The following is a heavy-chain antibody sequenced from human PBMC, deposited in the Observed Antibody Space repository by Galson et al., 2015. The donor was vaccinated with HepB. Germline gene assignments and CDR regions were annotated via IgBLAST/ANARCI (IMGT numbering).Heavy chain of an antibody. D-gene: IGHD4-17*01. Sequence: SLRLSCAASGFTFSDYYMSWIRQAPGKGLEWVSYISSSSSYTNYADSVKGRFTISRDNAKNSLYLQMNSLRAEDTAVYYCARVLRPIWDYGDYGWFDPWGQGTLVTVSS. CDR2: ISSSSSYT. V-gene: IGHV3-11*05. CDR3: ARVLRPIWDYGDYGWFDP. J-gene: IGHJ5*02. CDR1: GFTFSDYY.